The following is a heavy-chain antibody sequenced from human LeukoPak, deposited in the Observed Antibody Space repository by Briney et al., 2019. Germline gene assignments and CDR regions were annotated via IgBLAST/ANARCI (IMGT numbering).Heavy chain of an antibody. J-gene: IGHJ4*02. V-gene: IGHV3-30*01. CDR3: ASDIVVVPAARRRTTFDY. Sequence: GRSLRLSCAASGFTFSSYAMHWVRQAPGKGLEWVAVISYDGSNKYYADSVKGRFTISRDNSKNTLYLQMISLRAEDTAVYYCASDIVVVPAARRRTTFDYWGQGTLVTVSS. CDR2: ISYDGSNK. D-gene: IGHD2-2*01. CDR1: GFTFSSYA.